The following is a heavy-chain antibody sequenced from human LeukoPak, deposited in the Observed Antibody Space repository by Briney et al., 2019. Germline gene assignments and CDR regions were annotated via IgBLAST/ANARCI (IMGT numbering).Heavy chain of an antibody. CDR2: ISGTGGAT. J-gene: IGHJ5*01. V-gene: IGHV3-23*01. CDR3: VKDPRDTYGTNWFVS. D-gene: IGHD2-21*01. Sequence: PGGSLRLSSVASGFSFWNYAMSWGRPAPGKGVPWGSQISGTGGATWYAGFARDRFTISRDNSKKTLYLQMSGLRVEDTAMYYCVKDPRDTYGTNWFVSWGQGTLLIVSS. CDR1: GFSFWNYA.